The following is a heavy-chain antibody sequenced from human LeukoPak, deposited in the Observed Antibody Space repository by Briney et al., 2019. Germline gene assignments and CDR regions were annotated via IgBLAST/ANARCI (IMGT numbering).Heavy chain of an antibody. J-gene: IGHJ4*02. CDR1: RFSLSSYN. D-gene: IGHD3-10*01. V-gene: IGHV3-64D*06. Sequence: GGFLRLSCSASRFSLSSYNMHWVRQAPGKGLEFVSGVSSDWGTTDYADSARDRFTISRDNSKNTLYLQMSSLRAEDTAIYYCVRGLYGLGWDYWGPGTLVTVSS. CDR2: VSSDWGTT. CDR3: VRGLYGLGWDY.